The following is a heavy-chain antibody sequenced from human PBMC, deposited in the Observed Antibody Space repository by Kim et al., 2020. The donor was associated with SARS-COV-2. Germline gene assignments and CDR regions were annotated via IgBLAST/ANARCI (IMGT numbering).Heavy chain of an antibody. J-gene: IGHJ4*02. Sequence: SETLSLTCTVSGDSISSYYWSWIRQPAGKGLEWIGRIYTSGSTNYNPSLKSRVTMSVDTSKKQFSLKLSSVTAADTAVYYCARGRDYGDFDYWGQGTPVTVSS. CDR1: GDSISSYY. CDR3: ARGRDYGDFDY. CDR2: IYTSGST. V-gene: IGHV4-4*07. D-gene: IGHD4-17*01.